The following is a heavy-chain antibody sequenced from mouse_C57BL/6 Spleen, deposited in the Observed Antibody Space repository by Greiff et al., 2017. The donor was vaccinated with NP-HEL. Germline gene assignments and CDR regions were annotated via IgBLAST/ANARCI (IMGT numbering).Heavy chain of an antibody. J-gene: IGHJ2*01. CDR2: ISYSGST. CDR3: ARGGSFGNYFDY. V-gene: IGHV3-1*01. Sequence: DVKLQESGPGMVKPSQSLSLTCTVTGYSITSGYDWHWIRHFPGNKLEWMGYISYSGSTNYNPSLKSRISITHDTSKNHFFLKLNSVTTEDTATYYCARGGSFGNYFDYWGQGTTLTVSS. CDR1: GYSITSGYD.